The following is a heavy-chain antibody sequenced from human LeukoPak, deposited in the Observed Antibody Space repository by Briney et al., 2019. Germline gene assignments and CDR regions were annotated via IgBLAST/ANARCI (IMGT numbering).Heavy chain of an antibody. CDR1: GLTFSSYG. CDR2: IWYDGSNK. D-gene: IGHD3-10*01. V-gene: IGHV3-33*01. J-gene: IGHJ4*02. CDR3: ARDYGSGIDC. Sequence: PGGSLRLSCAASGLTFSSYGMHWVRQAPGKGLEWVALIWYDGSNKYYGDSVKGRFTISRDNSKNTLYLQMNSLRVEDTAVYYCARDYGSGIDCWGQGTLVTVSS.